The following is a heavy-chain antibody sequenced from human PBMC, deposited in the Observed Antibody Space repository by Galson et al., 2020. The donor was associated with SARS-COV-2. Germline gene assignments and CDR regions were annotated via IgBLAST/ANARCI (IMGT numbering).Heavy chain of an antibody. CDR2: IHSSGFT. Sequence: SETLSLTCAVSGGSISGTDHYWSWIRQPAGKGLEWIGRIHSSGFTYSNPALKSRVAISVDTSKNQFSLKVTSVTAADTAVYFCAAGPVAGTGEWGQRALVTVSS. D-gene: IGHD6-19*01. V-gene: IGHV4-61*02. J-gene: IGHJ4*02. CDR1: GGSISGTDHY. CDR3: AAGPVAGTGE.